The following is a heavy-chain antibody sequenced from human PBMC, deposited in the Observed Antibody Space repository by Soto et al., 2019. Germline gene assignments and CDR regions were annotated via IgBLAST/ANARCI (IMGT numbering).Heavy chain of an antibody. D-gene: IGHD6-13*01. CDR1: GYTFTSYV. CDR2: ISAYNGNT. Sequence: ASVKVSCKASGYTFTSYVISWVRQAPGQGLEWMGWISAYNGNTNYAQKLQGRATMTTDTSTSTAYMELRSLRSDDTAVYYCARYQQAAGTGYYYYYMDVWGKGTTVTVSS. CDR3: ARYQQAAGTGYYYYYMDV. J-gene: IGHJ6*03. V-gene: IGHV1-18*01.